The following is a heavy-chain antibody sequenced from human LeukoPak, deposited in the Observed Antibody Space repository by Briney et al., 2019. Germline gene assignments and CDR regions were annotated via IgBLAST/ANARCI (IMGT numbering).Heavy chain of an antibody. CDR3: ARDAAQQWPVRSTNFDY. CDR2: ISAYNGNT. Sequence: ASVKVSCKASGYTFTSYGISWVRQAPGQGLEWMGWISAYNGNTNYARKLQGRVTMTTDTSTSTAYMELRSLRSDDTAVYYCARDAAQQWPVRSTNFDYWGQGTLVTVSS. V-gene: IGHV1-18*01. J-gene: IGHJ4*02. D-gene: IGHD6-19*01. CDR1: GYTFTSYG.